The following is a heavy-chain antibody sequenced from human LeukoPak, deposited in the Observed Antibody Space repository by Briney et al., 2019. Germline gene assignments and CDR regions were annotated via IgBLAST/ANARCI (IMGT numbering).Heavy chain of an antibody. CDR2: IIPNLGIA. J-gene: IGHJ4*02. V-gene: IGHV1-69*04. CDR3: ARWGDSFDY. D-gene: IGHD2-21*02. Sequence: ASVKVSCKASGGTFSSYAISWVRQAPGQGLEWMGRIIPNLGIANYAQKFQGRVTITADKSTSTAYMELSSLRSEDTAVYYCARWGDSFDYWGQGTLVTVSS. CDR1: GGTFSSYA.